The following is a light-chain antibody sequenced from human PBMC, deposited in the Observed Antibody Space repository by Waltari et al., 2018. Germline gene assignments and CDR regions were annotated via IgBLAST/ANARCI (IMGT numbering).Light chain of an antibody. CDR3: QHYVRLPAT. CDR1: QSVSRS. V-gene: IGKV3-20*01. J-gene: IGKJ1*01. CDR2: GAS. Sequence: SCRARQSVSRSLAWYQQKPGQAPKLLIYGASTRATGIPDRFSGSGSGTDFSLTISSLEPGDFAIYFCQHYVRLPATFGQGTKVEIK.